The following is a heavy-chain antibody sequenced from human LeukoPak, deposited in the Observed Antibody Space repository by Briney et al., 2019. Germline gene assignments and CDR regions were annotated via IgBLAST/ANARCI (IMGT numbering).Heavy chain of an antibody. CDR1: GFTFSSYA. CDR3: AKGHTIAARPCYFDY. V-gene: IGHV3-23*01. Sequence: PGGSLRHSCAASGFTFSSYAMSWVRQAPGKGLEWVSAITGSGFSTYHAYSVKGRFTISRDTSKNTHYLQMDSLRAEDTAIYYSAKGHTIAARPCYFDYWGQGTLVSVSS. J-gene: IGHJ4*02. CDR2: ITGSGFST. D-gene: IGHD6-6*01.